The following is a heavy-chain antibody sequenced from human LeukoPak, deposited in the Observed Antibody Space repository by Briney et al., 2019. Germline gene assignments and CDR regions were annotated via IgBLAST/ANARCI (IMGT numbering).Heavy chain of an antibody. J-gene: IGHJ4*02. Sequence: ASVKVSCKTSGFTFTGYYFHWMRQAPGQGLEWMGSIDANSGGTEYAQKFQGRVTMTRDTSLSTAYMEVTSLTSDDTAVYYCARDPGIAAAGTVGYFDYWGQGTLVTVSS. CDR1: GFTFTGYY. CDR2: IDANSGGT. CDR3: ARDPGIAAAGTVGYFDY. V-gene: IGHV1-2*02. D-gene: IGHD6-13*01.